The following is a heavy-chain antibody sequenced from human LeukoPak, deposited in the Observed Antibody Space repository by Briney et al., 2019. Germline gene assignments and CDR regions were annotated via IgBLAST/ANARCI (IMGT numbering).Heavy chain of an antibody. CDR2: IKQDGNEK. Sequence: PGGSLRLSCAASGFTFSSYWMSWVRQAPGKGLEWVANIKQDGNEKYYVDSVKGRFTISRDNAKNSLYLQMNSLRAEDTAVYYCARVGYYDSSGYHNWFDPWGQGTLVTVSS. CDR1: GFTFSSYW. D-gene: IGHD3-22*01. CDR3: ARVGYYDSSGYHNWFDP. V-gene: IGHV3-7*01. J-gene: IGHJ5*02.